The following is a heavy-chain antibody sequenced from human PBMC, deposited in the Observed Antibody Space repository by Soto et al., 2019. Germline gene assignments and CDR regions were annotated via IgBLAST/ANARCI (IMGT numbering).Heavy chain of an antibody. CDR2: INHSGST. V-gene: IGHV4-34*01. Sequence: SETLSLTCAVYGGSFSGYYWSWIRQPPGKGLEFIGEINHSGSTNYNPSLKSRVTISVDTSKNQFSLKLSSVTAADTAVYYCAGVVATIRRYYYYYGVDVWGQGTTVTVSS. CDR3: AGVVATIRRYYYYYGVDV. CDR1: GGSFSGYY. J-gene: IGHJ6*02. D-gene: IGHD5-12*01.